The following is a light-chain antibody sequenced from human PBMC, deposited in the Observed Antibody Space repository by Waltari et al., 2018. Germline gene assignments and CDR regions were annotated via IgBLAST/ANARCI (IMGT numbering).Light chain of an antibody. V-gene: IGKV3D-15*01. J-gene: IGKJ3*01. CDR3: QKYNDWPFT. CDR1: QSVGST. Sequence: ETVMMQSPTTLSLSPGERATLSCRASQSVGSTLAWYQQKPGQPPRLRIYYASSRAAGIPDSFSVSGSGTVFTLTISSLAPEDVGVYYCQKYNDWPFTFGPGTKLDIK. CDR2: YAS.